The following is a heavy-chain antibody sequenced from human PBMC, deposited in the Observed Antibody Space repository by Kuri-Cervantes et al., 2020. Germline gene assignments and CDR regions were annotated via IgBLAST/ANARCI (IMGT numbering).Heavy chain of an antibody. Sequence: ASGKVSCKASGYTFTSYDINWVRQATGQGLEWMGWMNPNSGNTGYAQKFQGGVTMTRNTSVSTAYMELSGLRSEDTAVYYCARQVSSWYWFDPWGQGPLVTVSS. D-gene: IGHD6-13*01. J-gene: IGHJ5*02. V-gene: IGHV1-8*02. CDR1: GYTFTSYD. CDR2: MNPNSGNT. CDR3: ARQVSSWYWFDP.